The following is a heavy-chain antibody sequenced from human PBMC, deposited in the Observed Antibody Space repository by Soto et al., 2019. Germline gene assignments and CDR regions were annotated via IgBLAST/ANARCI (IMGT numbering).Heavy chain of an antibody. J-gene: IGHJ4*02. CDR1: GYTFTSYD. D-gene: IGHD1-1*01. CDR2: LNPNTGDS. CDR3: ARRAETNGWNGFGADKYYFDF. Sequence: ASVKVSCKASGYTFTSYDIYWVRQATGQGLEWMGWLNPNTGDSAYEQKFQGRISVTSDTSINTVHMELSSLRSEDTAVYYCARRAETNGWNGFGADKYYFDFWGQGTLVTVSS. V-gene: IGHV1-8*01.